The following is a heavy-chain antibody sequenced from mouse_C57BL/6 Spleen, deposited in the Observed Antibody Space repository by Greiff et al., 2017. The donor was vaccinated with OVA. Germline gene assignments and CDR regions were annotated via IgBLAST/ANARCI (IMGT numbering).Heavy chain of an antibody. CDR1: GYTFTSYG. CDR3: ARSYDFYYAMDY. V-gene: IGHV1-81*01. D-gene: IGHD2-4*01. J-gene: IGHJ4*01. CDR2: IYPRSGNT. Sequence: QVQLQQSGAELARPGASVKLSCKASGYTFTSYGISWVKQSTGQGLEWIGEIYPRSGNTYYNEKLKGKATLSADKSSSTAYMELRSLTSEDSAVYFCARSYDFYYAMDYWGQGTSVTVSS.